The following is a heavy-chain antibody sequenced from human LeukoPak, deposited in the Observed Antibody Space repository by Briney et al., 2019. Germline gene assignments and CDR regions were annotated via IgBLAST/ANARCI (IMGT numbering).Heavy chain of an antibody. V-gene: IGHV1-2*02. Sequence: ASVKVSCKASGYTFTGYYMHWVRQAPGQGLEWMGWINPNSGGTNYAQKFQGRVTMTRDTSISTAYMELRSLRSDDTAVYYCARDPQPYDFRFDYWGQGTLVTVSS. CDR3: ARDPQPYDFRFDY. J-gene: IGHJ4*02. CDR1: GYTFTGYY. D-gene: IGHD3-3*01. CDR2: INPNSGGT.